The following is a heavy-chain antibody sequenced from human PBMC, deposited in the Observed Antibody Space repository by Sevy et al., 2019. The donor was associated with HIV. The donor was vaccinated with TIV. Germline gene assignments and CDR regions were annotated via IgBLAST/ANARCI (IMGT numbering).Heavy chain of an antibody. Sequence: GGSLRLSCAASGFFFSISAMHWVRQAPGKGLEWVAGISFDGSDEYYADSVRGRFTISRGNSENTLFLQMNSLRKDDTALYYCAREADIVVVPTSKAFDIWGQGTMVTVSS. CDR3: AREADIVVVPTSKAFDI. CDR1: GFFFSISA. J-gene: IGHJ3*02. D-gene: IGHD2-2*01. CDR2: ISFDGSDE. V-gene: IGHV3-30*04.